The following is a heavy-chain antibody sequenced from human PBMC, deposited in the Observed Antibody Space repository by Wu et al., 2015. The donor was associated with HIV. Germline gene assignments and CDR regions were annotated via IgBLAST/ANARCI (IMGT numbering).Heavy chain of an antibody. J-gene: IGHJ4*02. CDR2: ITPNSGGT. D-gene: IGHD2-21*01. Sequence: QVQLVQSGAEMKKPGASVRVSCKTSGYTFTTYYIHWVRQAPGQGLEWVAWITPNSGGTNSAQMFQGRVTMTRDTSISTAYLDLTWLRLDDTAVYYCAAGIQSGGANYWGQGTLVSVSS. V-gene: IGHV1-2*02. CDR1: GYTFTTYY. CDR3: AAGIQSGGANY.